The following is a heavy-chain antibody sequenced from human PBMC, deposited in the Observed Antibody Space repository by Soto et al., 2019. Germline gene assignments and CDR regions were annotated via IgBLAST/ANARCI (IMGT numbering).Heavy chain of an antibody. V-gene: IGHV4-4*02. CDR3: AKDLLVGYYDSSGLYAFDI. J-gene: IGHJ3*02. CDR1: GFSISSSNW. D-gene: IGHD3-22*01. CDR2: IYHSGST. Sequence: SETLSLTCAVSGFSISSSNWWSWVRQPPGKGLEWIGEIYHSGSTNYNPSLKSRVTISVDKSKNQFSLKLSSVTAADTAVYYCAKDLLVGYYDSSGLYAFDIWGQGTMVTVSS.